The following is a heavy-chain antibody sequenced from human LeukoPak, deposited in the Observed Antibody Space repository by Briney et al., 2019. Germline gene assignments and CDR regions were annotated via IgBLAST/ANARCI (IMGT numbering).Heavy chain of an antibody. J-gene: IGHJ3*02. V-gene: IGHV4-39*07. CDR3: ARSSKDTMIVVGI. Sequence: PSETLSLTCTVSGGSISSYYWGWIRQPPGKGLEWIGSIYYSGSTYYNPSLKSRVTISVDTSKNQFSLKLSSVTAADTAVYYCARSSKDTMIVVGIWGQGTMVTVSS. D-gene: IGHD3-22*01. CDR1: GGSISSYY. CDR2: IYYSGST.